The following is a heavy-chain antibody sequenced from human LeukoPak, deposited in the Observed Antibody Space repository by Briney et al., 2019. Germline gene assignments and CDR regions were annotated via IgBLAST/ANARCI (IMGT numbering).Heavy chain of an antibody. V-gene: IGHV6-1*01. D-gene: IGHD6-19*01. CDR3: ARSTSAYSSGWYFDY. J-gene: IGHJ4*02. CDR1: GDTVSIDSAA. Sequence: SQTLTLTSAISGDTVSIDSAAWNWIRQSPSRGLEWLGRTYQRSKWYNDYAVSVKSRITINPDISKNQFSLQLNSVTPEDTAVYYCARSTSAYSSGWYFDYWGQGTLVTVSS. CDR2: TYQRSKWYN.